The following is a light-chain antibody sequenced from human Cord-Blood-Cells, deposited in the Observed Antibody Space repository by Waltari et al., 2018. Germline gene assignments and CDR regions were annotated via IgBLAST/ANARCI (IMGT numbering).Light chain of an antibody. CDR1: SSNIGSNY. Sequence: QSVLTQPPSASGTPGQRVTISCSGSSSNIGSNYVYWYQQLPGTAPKPLIYRNTQRPSGFPDRFSGSRSGTSASLAISGLRSEDEADYYCAAWDDSLSGYVFGTGTKVTVL. J-gene: IGLJ1*01. V-gene: IGLV1-47*01. CDR3: AAWDDSLSGYV. CDR2: RNT.